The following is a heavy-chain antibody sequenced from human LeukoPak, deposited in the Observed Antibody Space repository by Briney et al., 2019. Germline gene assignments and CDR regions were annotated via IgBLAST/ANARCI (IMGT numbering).Heavy chain of an antibody. CDR1: GYTLTELS. J-gene: IGHJ4*02. CDR2: FDPEDGET. V-gene: IGHV1-24*01. CDR3: XXXXXXXXXXAXXXXYVFDX. Sequence: GASVKVSCKVSGYTLTELSMHWVRQAPGKGLEWMGGFDPEDGETIYAQKFQGRVTMTEDTSTDTAYMELSSLRSEDTAVYYCXXXXXXXXXXAXXXXYVFDXXXQXTLVTVSS. D-gene: IGHD3-16*01.